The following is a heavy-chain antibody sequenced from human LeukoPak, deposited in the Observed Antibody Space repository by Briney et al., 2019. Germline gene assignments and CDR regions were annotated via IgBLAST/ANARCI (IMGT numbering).Heavy chain of an antibody. V-gene: IGHV4-4*07. CDR2: IYSSGST. CDR3: ARVSNLGIAVAGPLLNWFDP. D-gene: IGHD6-19*01. Sequence: KPSETLSLTCSVSGGSISGYYWSWVRQSAGKGLEWIGRIYSSGSTNHNPSLKSRVTLSVDTSKNQFSLKLSSVTAADTAVYYCARVSNLGIAVAGPLLNWFDPWGQGTLVTVSS. J-gene: IGHJ5*02. CDR1: GGSISGYY.